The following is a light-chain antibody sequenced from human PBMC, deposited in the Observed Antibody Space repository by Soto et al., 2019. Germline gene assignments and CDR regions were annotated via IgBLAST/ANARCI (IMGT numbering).Light chain of an antibody. CDR2: EVT. CDR3: SSYTTTSTYV. V-gene: IGLV2-14*01. Sequence: ALTQPASVSGSPGQSITISCTGTSSDVGGYDYVSWYQQHPGKAPKFMIYEVTNRPSGVSHRFSGSKSGNTASLTISGLQAEDEADYYCSSYTTTSTYVFGTGTKVTVL. CDR1: SSDVGGYDY. J-gene: IGLJ1*01.